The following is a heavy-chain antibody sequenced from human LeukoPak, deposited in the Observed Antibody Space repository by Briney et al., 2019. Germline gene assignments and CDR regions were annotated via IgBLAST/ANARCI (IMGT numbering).Heavy chain of an antibody. V-gene: IGHV1-2*02. J-gene: IGHJ1*01. D-gene: IGHD2-15*01. Sequence: ASVKVSCKASGYIFTGYYMHWVRQAPGQGLEWMGWINPNSGGTNYAQKFQGRVTMTRDKSIRTAYMELSRLTSDDTAVYYCARDRCSGGSCYADEYFQHWGQGTLVTVSS. CDR3: ARDRCSGGSCYADEYFQH. CDR2: INPNSGGT. CDR1: GYIFTGYY.